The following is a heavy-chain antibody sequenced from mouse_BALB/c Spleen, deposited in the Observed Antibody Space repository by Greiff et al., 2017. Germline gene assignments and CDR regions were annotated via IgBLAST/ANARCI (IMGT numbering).Heavy chain of an antibody. CDR1: GFNIKDYY. D-gene: IGHD2-4*01. Sequence: VQLQQSGAELVRSGASVKLSCTASGFNIKDYYMHWVKQRPEQGLEWIGWIDPENGDTEYAPKFQGKATMTADTSSNTAYLQLSSLTSEDTAVYYCKRGYYDYFDYWGQGTTLTVSS. V-gene: IGHV14-4*02. CDR2: IDPENGDT. CDR3: KRGYYDYFDY. J-gene: IGHJ2*01.